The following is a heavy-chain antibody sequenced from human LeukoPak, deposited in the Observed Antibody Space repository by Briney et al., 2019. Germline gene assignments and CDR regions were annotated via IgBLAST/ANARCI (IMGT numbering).Heavy chain of an antibody. V-gene: IGHV3-74*01. Sequence: QPGGFLRLSCAASGFTVSSYWMHWLRQAPGKGLVWVSRIHSDGSSTSYADSLKGRFTTSRDNAKNTLYQQMNSLRAEDTAVYYCARVEAAAIDYWGQGTLVTVSS. D-gene: IGHD6-13*01. CDR2: IHSDGSST. CDR1: GFTVSSYW. J-gene: IGHJ4*02. CDR3: ARVEAAAIDY.